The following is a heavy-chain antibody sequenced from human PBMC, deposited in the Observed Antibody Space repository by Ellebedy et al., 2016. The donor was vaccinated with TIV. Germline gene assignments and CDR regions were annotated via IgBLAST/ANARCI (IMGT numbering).Heavy chain of an antibody. CDR1: GYTFTSYG. Sequence: ASVKVSCKASGYTFTSYGISWVRQAPGQGLEWMGWISAYNGNTNYAQKLQGRVTMTTDTSTSTAYMDLRSLRSDDTAVYYCARDMTATTARDNWFDPWGQGTLVTVSS. D-gene: IGHD5-12*01. CDR3: ARDMTATTARDNWFDP. V-gene: IGHV1-18*01. CDR2: ISAYNGNT. J-gene: IGHJ5*02.